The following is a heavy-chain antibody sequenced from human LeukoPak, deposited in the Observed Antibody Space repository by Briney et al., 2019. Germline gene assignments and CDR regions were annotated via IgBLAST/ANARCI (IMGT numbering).Heavy chain of an antibody. Sequence: GGSLRLSCAAAAFTFSDFWMSWVRQAPGKGLEWVAIIKQDGSEKYYVDSVKGRFTISRDNAKNSLYLQMNSLRAEDTAVYYCARRDRTYYFDYWGQGTLVTVSS. J-gene: IGHJ4*02. D-gene: IGHD1/OR15-1a*01. CDR1: AFTFSDFW. V-gene: IGHV3-7*01. CDR2: IKQDGSEK. CDR3: ARRDRTYYFDY.